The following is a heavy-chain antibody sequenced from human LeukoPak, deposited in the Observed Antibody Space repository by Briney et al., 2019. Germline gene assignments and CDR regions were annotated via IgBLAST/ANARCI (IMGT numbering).Heavy chain of an antibody. D-gene: IGHD6-6*01. J-gene: IGHJ4*02. CDR2: INHSGST. CDR3: ARHYSSSSGNEWDY. V-gene: IGHV4-34*01. CDR1: GGSFSGYY. Sequence: SETLSLTCAVYGGSFSGYYWSWIRQPPGKGLEWIGEINHSGSTNYNPSLKSRVTISVDTSKNQFSLKLSSVTAADTAVYYCARHYSSSSGNEWDYWGQGTLVTVSS.